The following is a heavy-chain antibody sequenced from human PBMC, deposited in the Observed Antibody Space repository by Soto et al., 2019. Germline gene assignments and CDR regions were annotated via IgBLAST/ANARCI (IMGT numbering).Heavy chain of an antibody. CDR2: IWYDGSNK. J-gene: IGHJ4*02. CDR1: GFTFSSYG. V-gene: IGHV3-33*01. Sequence: QVQLVESGGGVVQPGRSLRLSCAASGFTFSSYGMHWVHQAPGKGLEWVAVIWYDGSNKYYADSVKGRFTISRDNSKNPLYLQMNSLRAEDAAVYYCARDAYYYDSSSEGGFDYWGQGTLVTVSS. D-gene: IGHD3-22*01. CDR3: ARDAYYYDSSSEGGFDY.